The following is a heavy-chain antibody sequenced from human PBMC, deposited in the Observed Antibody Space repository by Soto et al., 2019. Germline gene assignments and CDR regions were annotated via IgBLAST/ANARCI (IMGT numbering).Heavy chain of an antibody. CDR2: IYYSGST. D-gene: IGHD6-19*01. Sequence: PSETLSLTCTVSGGSISSSSYYWGWIRQPPGKGLEWIGSIYYSGSTYYNPSLKSRVTISVDTSKNQFSLKLSSVTAADTAVYYCARLGWAAVAENYYYYGMDVWGQGTTVTVSS. CDR3: ARLGWAAVAENYYYYGMDV. CDR1: GGSISSSSYY. V-gene: IGHV4-39*01. J-gene: IGHJ6*02.